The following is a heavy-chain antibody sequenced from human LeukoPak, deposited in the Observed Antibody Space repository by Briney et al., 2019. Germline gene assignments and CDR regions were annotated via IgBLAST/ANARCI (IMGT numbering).Heavy chain of an antibody. J-gene: IGHJ5*02. Sequence: GGSLRLSCAASGFTFSDYYMSWIRQAPGKGLEWVSYISSSGSTIYYADSVKGRFTISRDNAKNSLYLQMNSLRAEDTAVYYCARFIAAAFNWFDPWGQGTLVTVSS. V-gene: IGHV3-11*04. CDR3: ARFIAAAFNWFDP. CDR2: ISSSGSTI. D-gene: IGHD6-13*01. CDR1: GFTFSDYY.